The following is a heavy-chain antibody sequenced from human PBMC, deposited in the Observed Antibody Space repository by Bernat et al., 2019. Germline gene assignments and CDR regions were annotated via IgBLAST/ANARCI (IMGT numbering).Heavy chain of an antibody. Sequence: QLQLQESGPGLVKPSETLSLTCTVSGGSISTGSYYWGWIRQPPGKGLEWIGSIYYSGSTYYNPSLKSRVTISVDTSKKQFSLNLNSVTAADTAVYYCARLGSSSDAFYIWGQGTMVTVSS. V-gene: IGHV4-39*01. D-gene: IGHD6-6*01. CDR1: GGSISTGSYY. CDR2: IYYSGST. J-gene: IGHJ3*02. CDR3: ARLGSSSDAFYI.